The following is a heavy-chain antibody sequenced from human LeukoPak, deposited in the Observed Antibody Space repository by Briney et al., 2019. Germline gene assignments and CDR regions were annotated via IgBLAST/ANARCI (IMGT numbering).Heavy chain of an antibody. CDR2: INPSGGST. CDR1: GYSFTNYY. Sequence: ASVKVSCKASGYSFTNYYMHGVRQAPGQGLEWMTMINPSGGSTTYAQNFQDRVTVTRDMSTSTVYMELSSLTSEDTAVYYCARTRGYYFDYRGQGTLVTVSS. J-gene: IGHJ4*02. CDR3: ARTRGYYFDY. V-gene: IGHV1-46*01.